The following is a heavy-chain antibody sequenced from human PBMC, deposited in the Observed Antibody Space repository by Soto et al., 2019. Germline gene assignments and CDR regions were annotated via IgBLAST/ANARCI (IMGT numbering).Heavy chain of an antibody. J-gene: IGHJ4*02. V-gene: IGHV4-4*08. D-gene: IGHD6-13*01. Sequence: PSVTLSLTCTVAGGSISPHYWSWIRKPPGKGLEWIGFIYYSGTTNYNPSLKSRVIISVDTSKNQFSLRLSSVTAADTAIYYCAREYKSSPTDWGQGTLVTVSS. CDR1: GGSISPHY. CDR2: IYYSGTT. CDR3: AREYKSSPTD.